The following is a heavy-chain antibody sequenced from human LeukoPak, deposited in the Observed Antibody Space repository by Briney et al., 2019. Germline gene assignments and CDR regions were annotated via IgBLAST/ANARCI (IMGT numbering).Heavy chain of an antibody. J-gene: IGHJ5*02. CDR1: GYTFTSYG. CDR2: ISAYNGNT. CDR3: ARDTAILGELPPFDP. V-gene: IGHV1-18*01. Sequence: ASVKVSCKASGYTFTSYGISWVRQAPGQGLEWMGWISAYNGNTNYAQKLQGRVTMTTDTSTSTAYMELRSLRSDDTAVYYCARDTAILGELPPFDPWGQGTLVTVSP. D-gene: IGHD3-10*01.